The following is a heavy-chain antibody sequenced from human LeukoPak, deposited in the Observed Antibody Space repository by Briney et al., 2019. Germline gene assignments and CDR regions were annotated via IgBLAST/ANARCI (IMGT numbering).Heavy chain of an antibody. D-gene: IGHD6-13*01. J-gene: IGHJ4*02. V-gene: IGHV3-23*01. CDR3: ARGSSSWYAD. CDR1: GFIFNNYA. Sequence: QSGGSLRLSCAASGFIFNNYAMSWVRQAPGKGLEWVSAISGSGGSTYYADSVKGRFTISRDNPRNTLDLQMNSLRVEDTAVYYCARGSSSWYADWGQGTRVTVSS. CDR2: ISGSGGST.